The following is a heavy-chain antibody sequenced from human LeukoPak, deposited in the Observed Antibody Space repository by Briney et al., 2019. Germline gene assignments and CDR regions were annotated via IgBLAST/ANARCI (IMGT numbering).Heavy chain of an antibody. CDR2: INSDGSEG. Sequence: PGGSLRLSCAVSGFTFSGFWMSWSRQAPGKGLEWVASINSDGSEGYYADVVKGRFTISRDNAKNSLYLQINSLRAEDTAVYYCARDHRPVTPWGIDYWGQGTLVTVSS. CDR1: GFTFSGFW. D-gene: IGHD3-16*01. CDR3: ARDHRPVTPWGIDY. V-gene: IGHV3-7*03. J-gene: IGHJ4*02.